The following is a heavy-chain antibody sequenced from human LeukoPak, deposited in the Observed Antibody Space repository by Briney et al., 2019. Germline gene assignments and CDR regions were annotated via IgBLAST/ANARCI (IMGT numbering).Heavy chain of an antibody. CDR3: RIQLWLDSDY. J-gene: IGHJ4*02. Sequence: SETLSLTCTVSGGSISSYYWSWIRQPPGKGLEWIGEIYHSGSTNYNPSLKSRVTISVDKSKNQFSLKLSSVTAAETAVYYCRIQLWLDSDYWGQGTLVTVSS. D-gene: IGHD5-18*01. V-gene: IGHV4-59*08. CDR2: IYHSGST. CDR1: GGSISSYY.